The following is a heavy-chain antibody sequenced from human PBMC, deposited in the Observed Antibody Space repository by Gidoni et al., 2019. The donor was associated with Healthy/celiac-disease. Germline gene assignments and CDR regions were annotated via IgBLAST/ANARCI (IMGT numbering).Heavy chain of an antibody. V-gene: IGHV3-66*02. CDR2: IYSGVST. J-gene: IGHJ3*02. D-gene: IGHD3-10*01. CDR1: GFTVSRNY. Sequence: EVQLVESGGGFVQHGGSMRFSCAASGFTVSRNYMSWDRQALGKGLGWVSVIYSGVSTYFADSVKGRFTISRDNSKNTLYLQMNSLRAEDTAVYYCARYGDENAFDIWGQGTMVTVSS. CDR3: ARYGDENAFDI.